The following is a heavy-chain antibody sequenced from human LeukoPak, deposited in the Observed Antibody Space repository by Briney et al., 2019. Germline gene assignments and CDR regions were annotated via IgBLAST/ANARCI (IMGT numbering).Heavy chain of an antibody. CDR2: IKEDGREI. D-gene: IGHD3-3*01. Sequence: GGSLRLSCAASGFTFSNAWMSWVRQAPGKGLEWVANIKEDGREIYYVDSVKGRFTISRDNTKTSLYLQMSSLRAEDTAVYYCARPSFRSGSYFDHWGQGTLVTVSS. J-gene: IGHJ4*02. CDR3: ARPSFRSGSYFDH. CDR1: GFTFSNAW. V-gene: IGHV3-7*01.